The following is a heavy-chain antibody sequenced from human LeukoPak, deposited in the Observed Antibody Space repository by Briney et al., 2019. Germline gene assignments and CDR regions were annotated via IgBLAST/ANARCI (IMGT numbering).Heavy chain of an antibody. CDR2: ISGSGGST. CDR3: AKGPRRAVAGTIDY. Sequence: GGSLRLSCAASGFTFSSYAMSWVRQAPGKGLEGVSAISGSGGSTYYADSVKGRFTISRDNSKNTLYLQMNSLRAEDTAVYYCAKGPRRAVAGTIDYWGQGTLVTVSS. D-gene: IGHD6-19*01. CDR1: GFTFSSYA. J-gene: IGHJ4*02. V-gene: IGHV3-23*01.